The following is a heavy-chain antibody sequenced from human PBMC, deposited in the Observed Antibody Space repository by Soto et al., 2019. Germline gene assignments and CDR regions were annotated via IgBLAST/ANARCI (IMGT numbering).Heavy chain of an antibody. D-gene: IGHD1-26*01. CDR3: ASGKAGGRV. Sequence: GWSLRLSCAASGFTFSSYWMSLVRQAPGKGLEWVANIKQDGSEKYYVDSVKGRFTISRDNAKNSLYLQMNSLRAEDTAVYYCASGKAGGRVWGKGTLVTISS. V-gene: IGHV3-7*01. J-gene: IGHJ1*01. CDR1: GFTFSSYW. CDR2: IKQDGSEK.